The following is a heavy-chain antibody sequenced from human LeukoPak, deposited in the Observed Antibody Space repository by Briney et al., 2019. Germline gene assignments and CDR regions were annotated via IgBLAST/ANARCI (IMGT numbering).Heavy chain of an antibody. CDR3: AKGDQSRTTFFDP. CDR1: GFTFRNYA. Sequence: PGGSLRLSCVASGFTFRNYAMTWVRQAPGKGLEWVSIISSGGGSGTYYEDSVKGRFTISRDNSKNTLFLQMNSLRADDMAVYYCAKGDQSRTTFFDPWGQGTLVTVSS. CDR2: ISSGGGSGT. V-gene: IGHV3-23*01. D-gene: IGHD1-1*01. J-gene: IGHJ5*02.